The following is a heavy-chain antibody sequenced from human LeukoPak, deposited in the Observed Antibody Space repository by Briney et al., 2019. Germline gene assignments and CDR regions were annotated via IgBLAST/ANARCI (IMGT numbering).Heavy chain of an antibody. Sequence: KSSETLSLTCAVYGGSFSGYYWSWIRQPPGKGLEWIGEINHSGSTNYNPSLKSRVTISVDTSKNQFSLKLSSVTAADTAVYYCAKGGIVAFDPWGQGTLVTVSS. CDR1: GGSFSGYY. V-gene: IGHV4-34*01. J-gene: IGHJ5*02. D-gene: IGHD1-26*01. CDR2: INHSGST. CDR3: AKGGIVAFDP.